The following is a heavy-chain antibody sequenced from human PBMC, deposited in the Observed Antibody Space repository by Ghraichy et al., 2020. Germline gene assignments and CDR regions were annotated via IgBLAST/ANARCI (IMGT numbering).Heavy chain of an antibody. V-gene: IGHV4-61*01. CDR3: ARAFVLHYGMDV. D-gene: IGHD2-8*01. CDR2: IYYSGST. J-gene: IGHJ6*02. CDR1: GGSVSSGSYY. Sequence: ETLSLTCTVSGGSVSSGSYYWSWIRQSPGKGLEWIGYIYYSGSTNYNPSLKSRVTISVDTSKNQFSLKLSSVTAADTAVYYCARAFVLHYGMDVWGQGTTVTVSS.